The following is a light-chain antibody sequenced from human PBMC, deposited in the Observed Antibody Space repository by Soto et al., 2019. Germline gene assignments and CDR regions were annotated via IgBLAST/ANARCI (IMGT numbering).Light chain of an antibody. Sequence: DIQMTQSPSSLSASVGDRVTITCRASQSISSYLNWYQQKPGKGPRLLIYDASSLESGVPSRFSGSGSGTEFTLTISSLQPDDFAIYYCQQYNTFPWTFGQGTKVDIK. J-gene: IGKJ1*01. V-gene: IGKV1-5*01. CDR1: QSISSY. CDR2: DAS. CDR3: QQYNTFPWT.